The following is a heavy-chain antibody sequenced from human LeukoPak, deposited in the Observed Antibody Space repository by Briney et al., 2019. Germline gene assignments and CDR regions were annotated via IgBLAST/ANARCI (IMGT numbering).Heavy chain of an antibody. CDR3: AIPPLTGTGSSRPLAGVDA. V-gene: IGHV3-48*04. J-gene: IGHJ6*02. CDR1: GFTFSSYS. CDR2: IGSITDGIT. D-gene: IGHD3-10*01. Sequence: GGSLRLSCAASGFTFSSYSMNWVRQAPGKGLEWVSYIGSITDGITHYAESVKGRFTISRDNAKNSLYLQMNSLRAEDTAVYYCAIPPLTGTGSSRPLAGVDAWGQGTMVTVSS.